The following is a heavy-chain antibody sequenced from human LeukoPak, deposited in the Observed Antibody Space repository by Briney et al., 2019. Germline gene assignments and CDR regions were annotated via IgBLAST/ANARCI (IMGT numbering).Heavy chain of an antibody. CDR1: GGTFSSYA. V-gene: IGHV1-69*04. Sequence: SVKVSCKASGGTFSSYAISWVRQAPGQGLEWMGRIIPILGIANYAQKSQGRVTITADKSTSTAYMELSSLRSEDTAVYYCASEGDIVVVPAAIGGLDYWGQGTLVTVSS. D-gene: IGHD2-2*01. J-gene: IGHJ4*02. CDR3: ASEGDIVVVPAAIGGLDY. CDR2: IIPILGIA.